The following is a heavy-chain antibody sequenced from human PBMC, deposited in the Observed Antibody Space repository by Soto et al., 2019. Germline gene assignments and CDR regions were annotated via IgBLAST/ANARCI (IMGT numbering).Heavy chain of an antibody. CDR1: GFTFSSYA. CDR2: ISGSGGSE. D-gene: IGHD3-16*01. J-gene: IGHJ4*02. Sequence: EVQLLESGGGLVQPGGSLRLSCAASGFTFSSYALSWVRQAPGKGLEWVSAISGSGGSEYYADSVKGRFTISRDNSKNTLYLQMNSLRAEDTAVYYCAKPSYDYIWGSYTTPFDYWGQGTLVTVSS. CDR3: AKPSYDYIWGSYTTPFDY. V-gene: IGHV3-23*01.